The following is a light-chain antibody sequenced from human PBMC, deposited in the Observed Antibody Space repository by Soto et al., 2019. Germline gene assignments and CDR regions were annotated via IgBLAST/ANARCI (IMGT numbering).Light chain of an antibody. Sequence: QSVLTQPPSASGSPGQSVTISCTGTSSDFGTYNYVSWYQQHPGKAPKLMIYEVNKRPAGVPDRFSGSKSGIMASLTVSGLQAEDEADYYCSSYAGNNNLYVFGTGTKVTVL. CDR2: EVN. CDR3: SSYAGNNNLYV. V-gene: IGLV2-8*01. J-gene: IGLJ1*01. CDR1: SSDFGTYNY.